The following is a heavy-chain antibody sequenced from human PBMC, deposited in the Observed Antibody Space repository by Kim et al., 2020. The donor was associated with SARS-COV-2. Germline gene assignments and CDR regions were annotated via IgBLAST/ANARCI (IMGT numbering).Heavy chain of an antibody. J-gene: IGHJ4*01. CDR3: ASTALRSLDGLEY. Sequence: ASVKVSCKASGYTFTSYAISWVRQAPGQGLEWMGWISPYNGDTEYAQKLQGRVTMTTDTSTNTANMELSSLTPDDTAVYYCASTALRSLDGLEYWD. D-gene: IGHD3-3*01. V-gene: IGHV1-18*04. CDR1: GYTFTSYA. CDR2: ISPYNGDT.